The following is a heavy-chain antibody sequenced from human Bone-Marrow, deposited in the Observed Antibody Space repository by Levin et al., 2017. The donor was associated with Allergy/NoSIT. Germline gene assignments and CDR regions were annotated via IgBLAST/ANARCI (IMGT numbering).Heavy chain of an antibody. CDR1: GFTFSSSW. J-gene: IGHJ4*02. Sequence: GGSLRLSCAASGFTFSSSWMTWVRQAPGKGLEWVANIKEDGSEKYYLDSVKGRFTISRDNAKNSLYLQMNSLRAEDTAVYYCAKDATHFYGHDRSHYWGQGTLVTVSS. V-gene: IGHV3-7*01. CDR3: AKDATHFYGHDRSHY. CDR2: IKEDGSEK. D-gene: IGHD2-15*01.